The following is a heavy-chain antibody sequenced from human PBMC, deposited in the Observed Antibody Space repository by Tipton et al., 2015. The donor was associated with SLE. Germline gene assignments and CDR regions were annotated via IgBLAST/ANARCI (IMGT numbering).Heavy chain of an antibody. CDR2: IYYSGST. CDR3: ASRSTHYCSSTSCYFDY. CDR1: GGSISSGGYY. V-gene: IGHV4-31*03. D-gene: IGHD2-2*01. Sequence: LRLSCTVSGGSISSGGYYWSWIRQHPGKGLEWIGYIYYSGSTHYNPSLKSRVTISVDTSKNQFSLKLSSVTAADTAVYYCASRSTHYCSSTSCYFDYWGQGTLVTVSS. J-gene: IGHJ4*02.